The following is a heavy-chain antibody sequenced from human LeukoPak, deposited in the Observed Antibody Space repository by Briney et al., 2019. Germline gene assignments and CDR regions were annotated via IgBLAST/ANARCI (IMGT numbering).Heavy chain of an antibody. J-gene: IGHJ4*02. Sequence: GGSLRLSCAASGFSFNSYWMTWVRQAPGRGLEWVANINPAGSDTYYVDPVKGRFTISRDNAKNLVYLLMNSLRAEDTAVYYCARRATPSPHFDYWGQGTLVTVSS. CDR3: ARRATPSPHFDY. CDR2: INPAGSDT. D-gene: IGHD2-15*01. CDR1: GFSFNSYW. V-gene: IGHV3-7*03.